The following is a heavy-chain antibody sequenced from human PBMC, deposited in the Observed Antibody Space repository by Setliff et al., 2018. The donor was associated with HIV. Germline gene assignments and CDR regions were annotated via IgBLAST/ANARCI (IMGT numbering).Heavy chain of an antibody. V-gene: IGHV3-21*01. CDR1: GFTFSSYS. CDR3: ARGFVLRFLEWSMPDAFDI. CDR2: ISRTSSYI. D-gene: IGHD3-3*01. Sequence: GESLKISCAASGFTFSSYSMNWVRQAPGKGLEWVSFISRTSSYICYADSLKGRFTISRDNAKNSLYLQMNSLRAEDTAVYYCARGFVLRFLEWSMPDAFDIWGQGTMVTVSS. J-gene: IGHJ3*02.